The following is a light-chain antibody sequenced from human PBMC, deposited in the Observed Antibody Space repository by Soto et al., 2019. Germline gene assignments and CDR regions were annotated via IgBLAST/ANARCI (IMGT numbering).Light chain of an antibody. J-gene: IGLJ1*01. Sequence: QSALTQPASVSGSPGQSIAISCTGTSSDVGGYSYVSWYQQQPGKAPKLVISDVSNRPSGVSDRFSGSKSGSTASLTISGLQTEDEADYYCASYTPSTTSVFGTGTKV. CDR2: DVS. V-gene: IGLV2-14*01. CDR3: ASYTPSTTSV. CDR1: SSDVGGYSY.